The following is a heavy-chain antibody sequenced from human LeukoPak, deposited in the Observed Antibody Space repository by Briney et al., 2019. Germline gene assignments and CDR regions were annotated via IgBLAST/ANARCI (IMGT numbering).Heavy chain of an antibody. D-gene: IGHD6-13*01. CDR3: VKDNAPGQQLVPEFDY. CDR1: GFTFSSYA. Sequence: RGSLRLSCSASGFTFSSYAMHWVRQAPGKGLEYVSAISSNGGSTYYADSVKGRFTISRDNSKNTLYLQMSSLRAEDTAVYYCVKDNAPGQQLVPEFDYWGQGTLVTVSS. CDR2: ISSNGGST. J-gene: IGHJ4*02. V-gene: IGHV3-64D*06.